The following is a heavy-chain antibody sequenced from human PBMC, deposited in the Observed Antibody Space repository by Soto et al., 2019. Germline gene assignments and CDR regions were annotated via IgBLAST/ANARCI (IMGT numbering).Heavy chain of an antibody. D-gene: IGHD6-19*01. J-gene: IGHJ4*02. CDR2: IIPILGIA. Sequence: QVQLVQSGAEVKKPESSVKVSCKASGGTFSSYTISWVRQAPGQGLEWMGRIIPILGIANYAQKFQGRVTITADKSTSTAYMQLSSLRSEDTAVYYCASLSGAVAGSYYFDYWGQGTLVTVSS. V-gene: IGHV1-69*02. CDR3: ASLSGAVAGSYYFDY. CDR1: GGTFSSYT.